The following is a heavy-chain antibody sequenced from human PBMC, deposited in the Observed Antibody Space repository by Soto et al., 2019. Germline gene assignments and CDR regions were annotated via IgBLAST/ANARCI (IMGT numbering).Heavy chain of an antibody. J-gene: IGHJ4*02. D-gene: IGHD6-13*01. V-gene: IGHV3-11*01. Sequence: PGGSLRLSFAASGFTFSDYYMSWFRQAPGKRLEWVSYISSTSGSTTYYADSVKGRFTISRDNAKNSLYLQMNSLRVEDTAVYFCARIYEAAAGTPYYWGQGTLVTVSP. CDR3: ARIYEAAAGTPYY. CDR1: GFTFSDYY. CDR2: ISSTSGSTT.